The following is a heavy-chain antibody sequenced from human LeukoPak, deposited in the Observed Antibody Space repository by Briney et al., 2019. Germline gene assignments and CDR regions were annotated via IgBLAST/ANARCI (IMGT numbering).Heavy chain of an antibody. D-gene: IGHD1-26*01. CDR3: ARGGSIVGTTPHDTFDI. V-gene: IGHV4-59*01. CDR1: AASISSYY. J-gene: IGHJ3*02. CDR2: IYYSGST. Sequence: SETLSLTCTVSAASISSYYWSWIRQPPGKGLEWIAYIYYSGSTNYNPSLKSRVAISVDTSKNQVSLRLSSVTAADTAVYYCARGGSIVGTTPHDTFDIWGQGTVVTVS.